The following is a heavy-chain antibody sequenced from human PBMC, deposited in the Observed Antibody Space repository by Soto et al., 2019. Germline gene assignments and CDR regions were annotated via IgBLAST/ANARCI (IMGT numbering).Heavy chain of an antibody. CDR3: ARVRQLDGYLYYDMDV. J-gene: IGHJ6*03. V-gene: IGHV1-3*01. CDR2: INAGNGNT. D-gene: IGHD6-6*01. CDR1: GYTFTSYA. Sequence: ASVKVSCKASGYTFTSYAMHWVRQAPGQRLEWMGWINAGNGNTKYSQKFQGRVTITRDTSASTAYMELSGLRSDDTAVYYCARVRQLDGYLYYDMDVWGKGTTVTVSS.